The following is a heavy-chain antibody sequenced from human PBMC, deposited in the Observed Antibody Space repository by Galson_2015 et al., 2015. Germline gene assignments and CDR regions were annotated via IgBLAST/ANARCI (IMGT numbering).Heavy chain of an antibody. V-gene: IGHV3-9*01. CDR1: GFTFDDYA. Sequence: SLRLSCAASGFTFDDYAIHWVRQAPGKGLEWVSGISWNSGSIGYADSVKGRFTISRDNAKNSLYLQMNSLRAEDTALYYCAKDIDTMVRGAIDYWGQGTLVTVSS. CDR2: ISWNSGSI. J-gene: IGHJ4*02. D-gene: IGHD3-10*01. CDR3: AKDIDTMVRGAIDY.